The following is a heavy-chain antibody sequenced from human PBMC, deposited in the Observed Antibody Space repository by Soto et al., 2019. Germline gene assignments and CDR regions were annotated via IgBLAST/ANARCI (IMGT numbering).Heavy chain of an antibody. Sequence: EVQLVESGGGLVQPGGSLRLSCAASGFTFSSYSMNWVRQAPGKGLEWVSFITISSSTIYYADSVKGRFTISRDNAKNSLYLQMSSLRDEATAVYYCARDKGGSYTPLDYWGQGTLVTVSS. CDR1: GFTFSSYS. V-gene: IGHV3-48*02. D-gene: IGHD1-26*01. CDR3: ARDKGGSYTPLDY. CDR2: ITISSSTI. J-gene: IGHJ4*02.